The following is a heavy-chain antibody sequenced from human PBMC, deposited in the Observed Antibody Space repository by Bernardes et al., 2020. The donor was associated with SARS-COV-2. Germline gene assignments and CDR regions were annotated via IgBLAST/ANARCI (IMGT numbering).Heavy chain of an antibody. CDR3: AREARYDFWSGEVFDY. V-gene: IGHV3-74*01. Sequence: GGSLSLSCAASGFTFSSYWMHWVRQAPGKGLVWVSRINSDGSSTSYADSVKGRFTISRDNAKNTLYLQMNSLRAEDTAVYYCAREARYDFWSGEVFDYWGQGTLVTVSS. CDR1: GFTFSSYW. D-gene: IGHD3-3*01. CDR2: INSDGSST. J-gene: IGHJ4*02.